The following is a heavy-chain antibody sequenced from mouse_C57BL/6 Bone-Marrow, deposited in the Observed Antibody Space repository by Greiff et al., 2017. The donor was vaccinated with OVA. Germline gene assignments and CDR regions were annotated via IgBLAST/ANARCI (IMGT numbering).Heavy chain of an antibody. J-gene: IGHJ2*01. V-gene: IGHV1-47*01. CDR3: ARGHYGSSSYYFDY. CDR2: FHPYNDDT. D-gene: IGHD1-1*01. Sequence: VHVKQSGAELVKPGASVKMSCKASGYTFTTYPIEWMKQNHGKSLEWIGNFHPYNDDTKYNEKFKGKATLTVEKSSSTVYLELSRLTSDDSAVYYCARGHYGSSSYYFDYWGKGTTLTVAS. CDR1: GYTFTTYP.